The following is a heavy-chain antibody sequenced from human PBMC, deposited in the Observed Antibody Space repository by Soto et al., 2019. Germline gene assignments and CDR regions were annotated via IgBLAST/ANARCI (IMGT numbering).Heavy chain of an antibody. D-gene: IGHD3-10*01. CDR3: ARDQNSGSGSYYKLRYWFDP. J-gene: IGHJ5*02. Sequence: GASVKVSCKASGYTFTSYGISWVRQAPGQGLEWMGWISAYNGNTNYAQKLQGRVTMTTDTSTSTAYMELRSLRSDDTAVYYCARDQNSGSGSYYKLRYWFDPWGQGTLVTVS. CDR2: ISAYNGNT. V-gene: IGHV1-18*04. CDR1: GYTFTSYG.